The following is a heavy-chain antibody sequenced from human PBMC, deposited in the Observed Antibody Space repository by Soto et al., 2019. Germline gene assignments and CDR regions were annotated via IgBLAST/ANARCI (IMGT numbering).Heavy chain of an antibody. V-gene: IGHV1-69*01. J-gene: IGHJ4*02. CDR1: GGTFSSYA. CDR2: IIPIFGTA. Sequence: QVQLVQSGAEVKKPGSSVKVSCKASGGTFSSYAISWVRQAPGQGLEWMGGIIPIFGTANYAQKFQGRVTITADDSTSTAYMELSSLRSEDTAVYYCARGTASYYYASSGYPERYFDYWGPGTLVTVSS. D-gene: IGHD3-22*01. CDR3: ARGTASYYYASSGYPERYFDY.